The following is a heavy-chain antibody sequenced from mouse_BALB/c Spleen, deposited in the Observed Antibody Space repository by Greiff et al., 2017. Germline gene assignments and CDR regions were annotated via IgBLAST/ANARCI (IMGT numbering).Heavy chain of an antibody. Sequence: VQLKESGPELVKPGASVKIPCKASGYTFTDYNMDWVKQSHGKSLEWIGDINPNNGGTIYNQKFKGKATLTVDKSSSTAYMELRSLTSEDTAVYYCARSKEETARATNWGQGTTLTVSS. CDR1: GYTFTDYN. V-gene: IGHV1-18*01. CDR3: ARSKEETARATN. D-gene: IGHD3-2*01. CDR2: INPNNGGT. J-gene: IGHJ2*01.